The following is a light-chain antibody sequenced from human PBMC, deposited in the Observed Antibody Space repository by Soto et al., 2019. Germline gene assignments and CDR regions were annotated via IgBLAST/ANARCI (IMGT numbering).Light chain of an antibody. CDR1: SSDVGGYNY. CDR3: SSYTSSSTLLV. Sequence: QSALTQPASVSGSPGQSITISCTGTSSDVGGYNYVSWYQQDPGKAPKLMIYEVSNRPSGVSNRFSGSKSGNTASLTISGLQAEEEADYYCSSYTSSSTLLVFGGGTKLTVL. V-gene: IGLV2-14*01. CDR2: EVS. J-gene: IGLJ2*01.